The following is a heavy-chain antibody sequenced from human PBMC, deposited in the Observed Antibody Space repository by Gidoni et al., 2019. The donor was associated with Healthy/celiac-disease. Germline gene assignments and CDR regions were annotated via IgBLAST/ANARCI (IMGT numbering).Heavy chain of an antibody. Sequence: QVQLQESGPGLVKPSQTLSLTCTVSGGSISSGSYYWSWIRQPAGKGLEWIGRIYTSGSTNYNPSLKSRVTISVDTSKNQFSLKLSSVTAADTAVYYCARDTVRGVMGYWGQGTLVTVSS. CDR1: GGSISSGSYY. CDR2: IYTSGST. CDR3: ARDTVRGVMGY. V-gene: IGHV4-61*02. J-gene: IGHJ4*02. D-gene: IGHD3-10*01.